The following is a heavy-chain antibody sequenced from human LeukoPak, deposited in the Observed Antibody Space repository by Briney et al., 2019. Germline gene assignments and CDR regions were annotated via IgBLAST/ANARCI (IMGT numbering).Heavy chain of an antibody. Sequence: GGSLRLSCAASGFTFSSYWMSWVRQAPGKGLELVSNIKQDGSEKYYVDSVKGRFTISRVNAKNSLYLQMNSLRAEDTAVYYCAREGTYYDNSGYYPIFDYWGQGTLVTVSS. CDR1: GFTFSSYW. D-gene: IGHD3-22*01. V-gene: IGHV3-7*01. J-gene: IGHJ4*02. CDR2: IKQDGSEK. CDR3: AREGTYYDNSGYYPIFDY.